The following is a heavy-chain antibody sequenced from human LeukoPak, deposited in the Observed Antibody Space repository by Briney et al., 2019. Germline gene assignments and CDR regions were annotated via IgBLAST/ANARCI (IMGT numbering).Heavy chain of an antibody. J-gene: IGHJ5*02. CDR3: ARGKSMVRGVITNDNWFDP. Sequence: PGRSLRLSCAASGFTFSSYGMHWVRQAPGKGLEWVAVIWYDGSNKYYADSVKGRFTISRDNSKNTLYLQMNSLRAEETAVYYCARGKSMVRGVITNDNWFDPWGQGTLVTVSS. CDR2: IWYDGSNK. V-gene: IGHV3-33*01. D-gene: IGHD3-10*01. CDR1: GFTFSSYG.